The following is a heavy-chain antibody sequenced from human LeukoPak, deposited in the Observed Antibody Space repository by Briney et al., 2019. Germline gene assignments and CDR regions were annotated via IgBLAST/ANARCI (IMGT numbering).Heavy chain of an antibody. D-gene: IGHD1-1*01. CDR1: GFTFSSYA. J-gene: IGHJ5*02. V-gene: IGHV3-23*01. Sequence: QAGGSLRLSCAASGFTFSSYAMSWVRQAPGKGLEWVSALSGSGGSTYYADSVKGRFTISRDNSKNSLYLQMNSLTAEDTAVYYCARPAQPDTNWFDPWGQGTLVTVSS. CDR2: LSGSGGST. CDR3: ARPAQPDTNWFDP.